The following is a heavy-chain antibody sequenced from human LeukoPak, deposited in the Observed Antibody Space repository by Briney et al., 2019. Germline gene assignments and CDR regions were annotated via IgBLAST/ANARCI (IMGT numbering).Heavy chain of an antibody. CDR1: GGSISGSSYY. D-gene: IGHD2/OR15-2a*01. Sequence: SETLSLTCTVSGGSISGSSYYWGWIRQPPGKGLECIGSIYYSGSTYYNPSLKSRVTISVDTSKNQFSLKLSSVTAADTAVYYCASLLTYVTMDYWGQGTLVTVSS. J-gene: IGHJ4*02. CDR2: IYYSGST. V-gene: IGHV4-39*01. CDR3: ASLLTYVTMDY.